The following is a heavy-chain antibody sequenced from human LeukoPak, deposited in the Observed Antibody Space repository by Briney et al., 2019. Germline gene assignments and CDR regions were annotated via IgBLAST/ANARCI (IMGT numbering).Heavy chain of an antibody. J-gene: IGHJ5*02. CDR1: GGSFSGYY. CDR2: INHSGST. V-gene: IGHV4-34*01. Sequence: SETLSLTCAVYGGSFSGYYWSWIRQPPGKGLEWIGEINHSGSTNYNPSLKSRVTISVDTSKNQFSLKLSSVTAADTAVYYCARLRQRIDPWGQGTLVTVSS. D-gene: IGHD3-10*01. CDR3: ARLRQRIDP.